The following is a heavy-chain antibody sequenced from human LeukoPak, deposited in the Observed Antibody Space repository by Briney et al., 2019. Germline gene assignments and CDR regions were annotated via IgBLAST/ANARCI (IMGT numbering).Heavy chain of an antibody. J-gene: IGHJ5*02. CDR2: IYYSGST. D-gene: IGHD2-2*01. Sequence: SETLSLTCTVSGGSISSYYWSWIRQPPGKGLEWIGYIYYSGSTNYNPSLKSRVTISVDTSKNQFSLKLSSVTAADTAVYYCARSVFERVEPAAIFWFDPWGQGTLVTVSS. CDR3: ARSVFERVEPAAIFWFDP. V-gene: IGHV4-59*08. CDR1: GGSISSYY.